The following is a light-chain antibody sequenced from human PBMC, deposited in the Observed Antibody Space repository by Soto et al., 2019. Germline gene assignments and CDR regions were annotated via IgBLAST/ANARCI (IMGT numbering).Light chain of an antibody. J-gene: IGLJ2*01. Sequence: QSVLTQPPSASGTPGQRVTISCSGSSSNIGSNYVYWYQQLPGTAPKLLIYRNNQRPSGVPDQFSGSKSGTSASLAISGLRSEDEADYYCAAWDDSLSGVVFGGGTQLTVL. CDR1: SSNIGSNY. V-gene: IGLV1-47*01. CDR3: AAWDDSLSGVV. CDR2: RNN.